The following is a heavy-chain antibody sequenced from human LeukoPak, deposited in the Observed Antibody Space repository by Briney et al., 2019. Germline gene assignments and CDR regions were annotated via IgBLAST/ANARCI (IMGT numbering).Heavy chain of an antibody. V-gene: IGHV4-59*11. J-gene: IGHJ5*02. CDR1: GDSINSHY. CDR2: IFYSGNT. Sequence: SETLSLTCTVFGDSINSHYWSWVRQAPGKGLEWIGYIFYSGNTNYSLSLKSRVTISIDPSKKQFSLRLTSVTTADTAVYFCARTGDYSRSTGGWFDPWGQGTLVTVSS. D-gene: IGHD4-11*01. CDR3: ARTGDYSRSTGGWFDP.